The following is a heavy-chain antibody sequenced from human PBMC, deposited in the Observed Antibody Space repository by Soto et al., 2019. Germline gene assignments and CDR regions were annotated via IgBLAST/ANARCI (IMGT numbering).Heavy chain of an antibody. CDR3: ARGGSGYVWFNEF. CDR1: GGTVSSYA. CDR2: FIPIFVSA. D-gene: IGHD3-22*01. V-gene: IGHV1-69*01. Sequence: QLHLVQSGAEVKKAGSSVKVSCKASGGTVSSYAITWVRQAPGKGLEWMGVFIPIFVSAHYAPKFQGRITITADESTSTAYMELSGLTSEDTAIYYCARGGSGYVWFNEFWGQGTLVTVSS. J-gene: IGHJ4*02.